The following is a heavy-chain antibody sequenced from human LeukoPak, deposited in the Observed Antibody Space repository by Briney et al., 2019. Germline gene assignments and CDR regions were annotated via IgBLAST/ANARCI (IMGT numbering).Heavy chain of an antibody. CDR1: GYSFTSYW. D-gene: IGHD2-2*01. CDR2: IYPGDSDT. J-gene: IGHJ4*02. CDR3: ARHEGYCSSTSCYLIDY. Sequence: GESLKISCKGSGYSFTSYWIGWARQMPGKGLEWMGIIYPGDSDTRYSPSFQGQVTISADKSISTAYLQWSSLKASDTVMYYCARHEGYCSSTSCYLIDYWGQGTLVTVSS. V-gene: IGHV5-51*01.